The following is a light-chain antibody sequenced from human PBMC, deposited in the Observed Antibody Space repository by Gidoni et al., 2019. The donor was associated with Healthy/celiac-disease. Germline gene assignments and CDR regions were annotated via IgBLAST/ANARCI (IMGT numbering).Light chain of an antibody. V-gene: IGLV1-40*01. CDR1: SSNIGAGST. J-gene: IGLJ1*01. CDR3: QSYDSSLSAFSV. CDR2: GNS. Sequence: QAVLTQPPSVSGAPGQRGPSSCTASSSNIGAGSTVHWYQQLPGTAPKLLIYGNSNRPSGVPARFSGSTSGTSASLTITGLPAEDEADSYCQSYDSSLSAFSVFGTGTKVTVL.